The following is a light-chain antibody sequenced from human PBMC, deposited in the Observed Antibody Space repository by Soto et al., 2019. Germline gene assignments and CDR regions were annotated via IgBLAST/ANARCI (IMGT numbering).Light chain of an antibody. Sequence: DIQMTQSPSSLSSSVRERFTITCRASQSISSYLNWYQQKPGKAPKLLIYAASSLQSGVPSRFSGSGSGTDFTLTISSLQPEDFATYYCQQSYSTPPITFGQGTRLEIK. CDR2: AAS. CDR1: QSISSY. CDR3: QQSYSTPPIT. J-gene: IGKJ5*01. V-gene: IGKV1-39*01.